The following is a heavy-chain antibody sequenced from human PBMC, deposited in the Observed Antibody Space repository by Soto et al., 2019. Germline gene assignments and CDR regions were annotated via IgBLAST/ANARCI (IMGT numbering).Heavy chain of an antibody. CDR1: GFTLSNYW. V-gene: IGHV3-7*05. CDR3: ARTHLPETSGYRHFDP. CDR2: INQDGSEK. D-gene: IGHD3-22*01. Sequence: EVQLVESGGGMVQPGGSLRLSCAASGFTLSNYWMAWVRQAPGKGLEWVANINQDGSEKHYVDSAKGRFTISRDNARSSLYLQMNSLSAEDTAVFYCARTHLPETSGYRHFDPWSRGTLVAVSS. J-gene: IGHJ2*01.